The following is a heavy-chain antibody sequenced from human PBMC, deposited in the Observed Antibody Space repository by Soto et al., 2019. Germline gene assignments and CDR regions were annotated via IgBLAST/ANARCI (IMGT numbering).Heavy chain of an antibody. CDR3: ARDRVESGYPEYFQH. CDR2: ISIDGKTK. J-gene: IGHJ1*01. CDR1: GFTFSRYD. Sequence: GGSLRLSCAASGFTFSRYDFHWVRQHPGKGLEWLAVISIDGKTKYYADSVKGRFTISRDNSKNTLYLQMNSLRAEDTAVYYCARDRVESGYPEYFQHWGQGTLVTVSS. D-gene: IGHD3-22*01. V-gene: IGHV3-30*14.